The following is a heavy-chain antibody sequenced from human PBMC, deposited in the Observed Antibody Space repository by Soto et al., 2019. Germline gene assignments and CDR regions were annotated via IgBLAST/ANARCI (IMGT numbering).Heavy chain of an antibody. J-gene: IGHJ3*02. CDR1: GGTFSSYT. CDR2: IIPILGIA. V-gene: IGHV1-69*02. CDR3: ARVRVVDDAFDI. D-gene: IGHD2-2*01. Sequence: SVKVSCKASGGTFSSYTISWVRQAPGRGLEWMGRIIPILGIANYAQKFQGRVTITADKSTSTAYMELSSLRSEDTAVYYCARVRVVDDAFDIWGQGTMVTVSS.